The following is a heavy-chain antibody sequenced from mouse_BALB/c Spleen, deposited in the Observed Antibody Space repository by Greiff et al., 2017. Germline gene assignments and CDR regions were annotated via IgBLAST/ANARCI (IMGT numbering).Heavy chain of an antibody. J-gene: IGHJ4*01. CDR3: ARGEDYAMDY. CDR2: ISSGGST. CDR1: GFTFSSYA. V-gene: IGHV5-6-5*01. Sequence: DVQLVESGGGLVKPGGSLKLSCAASGFTFSSYAMSWVRQTPEKRLEWVASISSGGSTYYPDSVKGRFTISRDNARNILYLQMSSLRSEDTAMYYCARGEDYAMDYWGQGTSVTVSS.